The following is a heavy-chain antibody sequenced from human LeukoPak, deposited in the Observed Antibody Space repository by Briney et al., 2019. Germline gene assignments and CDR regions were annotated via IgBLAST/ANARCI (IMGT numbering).Heavy chain of an antibody. J-gene: IGHJ4*02. CDR1: GYTFTSYY. CDR3: ARDISGSLYGSGSSYFDY. CDR2: INPSGGST. V-gene: IGHV1-46*01. Sequence: ASVKVSCKASGYTFTSYYMHWVRQAPGQGLEWMGIINPSGGSTSYAQKFQGRVTMTRDTSTSTVYMELSSLRAEDTAVYYCARDISGSLYGSGSSYFDYWGQGTLVTVSS. D-gene: IGHD3-10*01.